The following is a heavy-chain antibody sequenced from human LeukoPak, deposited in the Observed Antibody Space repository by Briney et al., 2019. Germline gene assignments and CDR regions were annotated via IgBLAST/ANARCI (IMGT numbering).Heavy chain of an antibody. D-gene: IGHD2-21*01. Sequence: PSETLSLTCAVYGGSFSGYYWSWIRQPPGKGLEWIGEINHSGSTNYNPSLKSRVTISVDTSKNQFSLKLSSVTAADTAVYYCARIPRGPLRWSYFDYWGQGTLVTVSS. CDR1: GGSFSGYY. CDR2: INHSGST. J-gene: IGHJ4*02. V-gene: IGHV4-34*01. CDR3: ARIPRGPLRWSYFDY.